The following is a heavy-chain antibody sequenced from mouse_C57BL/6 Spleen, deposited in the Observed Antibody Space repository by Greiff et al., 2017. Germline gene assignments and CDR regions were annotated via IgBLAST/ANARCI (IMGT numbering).Heavy chain of an antibody. CDR1: GYTFTSYW. Sequence: QVQLKQPGAELVMPGASVKLSCKASGYTFTSYWMHWVKQRPGQGLEWIGEIDPSDSYTNYNQKFKGKSTLTVDKSSSTAYMQLSSLTSEDSAVYCCARPDYGSSSYYFDYWGQGTTLTVSS. CDR2: IDPSDSYT. CDR3: ARPDYGSSSYYFDY. V-gene: IGHV1-69*01. J-gene: IGHJ2*01. D-gene: IGHD1-1*01.